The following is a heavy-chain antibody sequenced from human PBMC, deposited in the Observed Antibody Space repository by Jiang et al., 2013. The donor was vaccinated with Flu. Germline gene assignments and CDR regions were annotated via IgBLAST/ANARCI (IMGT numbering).Heavy chain of an antibody. D-gene: IGHD3-10*01. J-gene: IGHJ4*02. CDR3: ARLAWFDDSPGVRYFDY. CDR1: GYHFNNFW. V-gene: IGHV5-51*01. CDR2: IYPDDSDV. Sequence: GAEVKKPGESLKISCKVSGYHFNNFWIAWVRQMSGKGLEWMGMIYPDDSDVRYRLSFQGQVTISADKSNNTAYLQWTSLKASDTAMYYCARLAWFDDSPGVRYFDYWGQGTLVTVSS.